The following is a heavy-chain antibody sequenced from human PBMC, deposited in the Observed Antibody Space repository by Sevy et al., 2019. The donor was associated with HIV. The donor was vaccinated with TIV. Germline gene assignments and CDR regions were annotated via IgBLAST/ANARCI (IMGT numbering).Heavy chain of an antibody. CDR2: IYYSGST. J-gene: IGHJ5*02. CDR3: ARGITMVRGVSGRWFDP. D-gene: IGHD3-10*01. Sequence: SETLSLTCTVSGGSISSGGYYWSWIRQHPEKGLEWIGYIYYSGSTYYNPSLKSRVTISVDTSKNQFSLKLSSVTAADTAVYYCARGITMVRGVSGRWFDPWGQGTLVTVSS. V-gene: IGHV4-31*03. CDR1: GGSISSGGYY.